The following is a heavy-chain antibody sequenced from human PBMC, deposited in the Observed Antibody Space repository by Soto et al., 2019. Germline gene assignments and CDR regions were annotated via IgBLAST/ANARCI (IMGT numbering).Heavy chain of an antibody. CDR2: TYYRSKWYI. CDR1: GDSVSSNSGA. V-gene: IGHV6-1*01. Sequence: QVQLQQSGPGLVKPSQTLSLTCDISGDSVSSNSGAWNWIRQTPSRGLEWLGRTYYRSKWYINYAVSVKSRISVNPDTSKNQFSLQLNSVTPEDTAVYYCARGSWDDVTGHYYMDVWGKGTTVTVSS. D-gene: IGHD1-1*01. J-gene: IGHJ6*03. CDR3: ARGSWDDVTGHYYMDV.